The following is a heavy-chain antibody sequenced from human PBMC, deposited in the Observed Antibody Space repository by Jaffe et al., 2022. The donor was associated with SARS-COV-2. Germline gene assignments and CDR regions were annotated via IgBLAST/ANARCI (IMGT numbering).Heavy chain of an antibody. J-gene: IGHJ4*02. CDR2: IYYSGST. V-gene: IGHV4-59*01. CDR3: ARESGAVSHSWNFDY. D-gene: IGHD6-13*01. Sequence: QVQLQESGPGLVKPSETLSLTCTVSGGSISSYYWSWIRQPPGKGLEWIGYIYYSGSTNYNPSLKSRVTISVDTSKNQFSLKLSSVTAADTAVYYCARESGAVSHSWNFDYWGQGTLVTVSS. CDR1: GGSISSYY.